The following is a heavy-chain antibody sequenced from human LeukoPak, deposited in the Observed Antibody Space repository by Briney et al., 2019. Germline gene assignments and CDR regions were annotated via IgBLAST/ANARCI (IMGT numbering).Heavy chain of an antibody. CDR2: IYYSGST. D-gene: IGHD6-13*01. Sequence: PSETLSLTCTVSGGSISSSSYYWGWIRQPPGKGLEWIGSIYYSGSTYYNPSLKSRVTISVDTSKNQFSLKLSSVTAADTAVYYCARHVANFFLPQQLTPYYFDYWGQGALVTVSS. CDR3: ARHVANFFLPQQLTPYYFDY. CDR1: GGSISSSSYY. V-gene: IGHV4-39*01. J-gene: IGHJ4*02.